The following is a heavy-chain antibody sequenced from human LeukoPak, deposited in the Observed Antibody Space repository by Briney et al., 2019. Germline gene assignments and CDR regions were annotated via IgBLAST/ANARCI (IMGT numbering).Heavy chain of an antibody. Sequence: SETLSLTCTVSGGSISSGSYYWSWIRQPAGKGLEWIGRIYTSGSTNYNPSLKSRVTISVDTSKSQFSLKLSSVTAADTAVYYCARATMTTVDYWGQGTLVTVSS. CDR2: IYTSGST. V-gene: IGHV4-61*02. J-gene: IGHJ4*02. D-gene: IGHD4-17*01. CDR3: ARATMTTVDY. CDR1: GGSISSGSYY.